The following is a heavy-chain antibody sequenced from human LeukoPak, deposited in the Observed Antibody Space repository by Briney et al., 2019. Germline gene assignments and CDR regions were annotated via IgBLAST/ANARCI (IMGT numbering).Heavy chain of an antibody. D-gene: IGHD3-10*01. J-gene: IGHJ6*03. Sequence: PSETLSLTCTVSGGSISSYYWSWIRKPAGKGLEWIGRIYTSGSTNYNPSLKSRVTISVDKSKNQFSLKLSSVTAADTAVYYCARDKPYLWFGDMGYYYYMDVWGKGTTVTVSS. CDR3: ARDKPYLWFGDMGYYYYMDV. CDR2: IYTSGST. CDR1: GGSISSYY. V-gene: IGHV4-4*07.